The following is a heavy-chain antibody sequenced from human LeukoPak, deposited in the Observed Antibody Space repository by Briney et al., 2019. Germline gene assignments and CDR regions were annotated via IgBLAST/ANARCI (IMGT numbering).Heavy chain of an antibody. CDR2: IYYSGST. CDR3: ASSYDYVWGSYRLDAFDI. V-gene: IGHV4-59*01. Sequence: SETLSLTCTVSGGSISSYYWSWIRQPPGKGLGWIGYIYYSGSTNYNPSLKSRVTISVDTSKNQFSLKLSSVTAADTAVYYCASSYDYVWGSYRLDAFDIWGQGTMVTVSS. D-gene: IGHD3-16*02. J-gene: IGHJ3*02. CDR1: GGSISSYY.